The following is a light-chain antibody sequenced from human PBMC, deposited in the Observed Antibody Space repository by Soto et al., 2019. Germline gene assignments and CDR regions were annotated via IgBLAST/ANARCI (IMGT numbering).Light chain of an antibody. V-gene: IGKV3-15*01. CDR3: QQYNNWMWT. CDR1: QSVSSN. J-gene: IGKJ1*01. Sequence: ERVLTQVPASLSVTTGERATLSCRASQSVSSNLAWYQQKPGQAPRLLIHGASARATGIPDRFSGSGSGTEFTLTISSLQSEDVAVYYCQQYNNWMWTFGQGTKVDIK. CDR2: GAS.